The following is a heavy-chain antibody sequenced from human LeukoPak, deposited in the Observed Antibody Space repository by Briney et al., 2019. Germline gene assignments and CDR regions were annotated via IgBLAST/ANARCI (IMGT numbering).Heavy chain of an antibody. Sequence: SETLSLTCTVSGGSISSYYWSWIRQPPGKGLEWIGYIYYSGSTNYNPSLKSRVTISVDTSKNQFSLKLSSVTAADTAVYYCARESYDYSNYFEYWGQGTLVTVSS. V-gene: IGHV4-59*01. CDR3: ARESYDYSNYFEY. CDR2: IYYSGST. J-gene: IGHJ4*02. D-gene: IGHD4-11*01. CDR1: GGSISSYY.